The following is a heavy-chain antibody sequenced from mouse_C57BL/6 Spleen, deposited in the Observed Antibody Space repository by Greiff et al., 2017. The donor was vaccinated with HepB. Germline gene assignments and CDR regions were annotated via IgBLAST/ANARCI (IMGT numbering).Heavy chain of an antibody. CDR3: ARARRHYYGSSYWYFDV. J-gene: IGHJ1*03. V-gene: IGHV1-69*01. Sequence: VQLQQSGAELVMPGASVKLSCKASGYTFTSYWMHWVKQRPGQGLEWIGEIDPSDSYTNYNQKFKGKSTLTVDKSSSTAYMQLSSLTSEDSAVYYCARARRHYYGSSYWYFDVWGTGTTVTVSS. CDR1: GYTFTSYW. CDR2: IDPSDSYT. D-gene: IGHD1-1*01.